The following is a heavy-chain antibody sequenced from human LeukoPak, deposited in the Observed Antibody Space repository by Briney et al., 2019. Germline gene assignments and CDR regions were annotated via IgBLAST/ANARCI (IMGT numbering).Heavy chain of an antibody. V-gene: IGHV4-34*01. CDR3: ARLYTSDIKYDY. Sequence: LTCAVYGGSFSGYYWSWIRQPPGKGLEWIGQINHSGSTNYNPSLKSRVTISVGTSKNQFSLKLTSVTAADTAVYYCARLYTSDIKYDYWGQGTLVTVSS. J-gene: IGHJ4*02. CDR1: GGSFSGYY. D-gene: IGHD6-6*01. CDR2: INHSGST.